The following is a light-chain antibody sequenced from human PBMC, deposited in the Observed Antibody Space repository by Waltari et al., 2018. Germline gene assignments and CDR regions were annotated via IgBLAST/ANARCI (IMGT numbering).Light chain of an antibody. CDR2: LNSDGSH. V-gene: IGLV4-69*01. J-gene: IGLJ2*01. Sequence: QLVLTQSPSASASLGASVKLTCTLSSGHSSYAIAWHQQQPEKGPRFLMKLNSDGSHSKGDGIPYRFSGSSSGAERYLTISSLQSEDEADYYCQTWGTVLFGGGTKLTVL. CDR3: QTWGTVL. CDR1: SGHSSYA.